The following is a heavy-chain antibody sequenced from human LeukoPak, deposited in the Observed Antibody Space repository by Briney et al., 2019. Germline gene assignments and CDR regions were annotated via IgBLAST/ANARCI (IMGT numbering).Heavy chain of an antibody. V-gene: IGHV4-59*03. CDR2: VHYSGNT. D-gene: IGHD3-10*01. CDR3: VIGRGWQPDY. J-gene: IGHJ4*02. Sequence: PSETLSLTCTVSGGSINGYYHNWVRQSPGRGLEWIVLVHYSGNTNYNPSLKRRVSISTDTSKNQFSLELTSVAAADTAVYYCVIGRGWQPDYWGQGIPVTVS. CDR1: GGSINGYY.